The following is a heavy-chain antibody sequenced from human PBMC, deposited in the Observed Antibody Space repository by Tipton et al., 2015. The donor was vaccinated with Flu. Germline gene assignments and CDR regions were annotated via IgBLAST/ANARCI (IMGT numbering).Heavy chain of an antibody. Sequence: SLRLSCAASGFTFSNYWMSWIRQAPRKGLEWVAHISQDGSEKYYVDSVKGRFTISRDNAKNSLYLQMNNLRAEDTAAYYCAREGDLGYCSTTSCPNWFDPWGQGSLVTVSS. V-gene: IGHV3-7*01. J-gene: IGHJ5*02. D-gene: IGHD2-2*01. CDR1: GFTFSNYW. CDR3: AREGDLGYCSTTSCPNWFDP. CDR2: ISQDGSEK.